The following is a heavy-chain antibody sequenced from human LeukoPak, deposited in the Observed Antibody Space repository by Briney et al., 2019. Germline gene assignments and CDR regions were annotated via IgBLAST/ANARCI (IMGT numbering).Heavy chain of an antibody. J-gene: IGHJ4*02. CDR2: ISGSGGSI. V-gene: IGHV3-23*01. D-gene: IGHD6-13*01. CDR3: AKDLMAAAVSYYFDY. Sequence: GGSLRLSCAASGLTFSSYAMSWVRQAPGKGLEWVSAISGSGGSIYYADSVKGRFTISRDNSKNTLYLQMNSLRAEDTAVYYCAKDLMAAAVSYYFDYWGQGTLVTVSS. CDR1: GLTFSSYA.